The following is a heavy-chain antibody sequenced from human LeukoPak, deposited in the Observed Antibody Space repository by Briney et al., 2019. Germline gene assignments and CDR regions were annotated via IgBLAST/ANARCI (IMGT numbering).Heavy chain of an antibody. CDR2: VFYTGST. D-gene: IGHD3-22*01. V-gene: IGHV4-59*01. Sequence: SETLSLTCTVSGASMSSYYWNWIRQPPGKGLEWIGYVFYTGSTNYNPSLKGRVTISIDMSKNQFSLNLSSVTAADTAVYYCAGDDKDAFDIWGQGTMVNVSS. CDR3: AGDDKDAFDI. J-gene: IGHJ3*02. CDR1: GASMSSYY.